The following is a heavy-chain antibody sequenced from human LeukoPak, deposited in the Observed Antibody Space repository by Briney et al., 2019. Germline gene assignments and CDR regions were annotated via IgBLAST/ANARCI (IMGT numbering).Heavy chain of an antibody. CDR2: INPKSGGT. D-gene: IGHD1-1*01. CDR3: ARHMTTANNWFDP. CDR1: GYTFTGHY. V-gene: IGHV1-2*02. Sequence: ASVKVSCKASGYTFTGHYMHWVRQAPGQGLEWMGWINPKSGGTNYEQKFQGRVIMTRDTSISTAYMELSRLRSDDTAVYYCARHMTTANNWFDPWGQGTLVTVSS. J-gene: IGHJ5*02.